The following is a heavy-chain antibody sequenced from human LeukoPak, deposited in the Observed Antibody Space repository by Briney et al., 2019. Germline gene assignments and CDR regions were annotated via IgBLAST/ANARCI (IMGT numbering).Heavy chain of an antibody. D-gene: IGHD6-19*01. Sequence: SETLSLTCTVSGGSIASSPNYWVWIRQPPGKGLEWIGNIYYSGNTYYNPSLKSRVTISVDTSKNQFSLNLASVTAADTAVYYCARVSSGWYDGGYYFDYWGQGTLVTVSS. J-gene: IGHJ4*02. CDR3: ARVSSGWYDGGYYFDY. CDR2: IYYSGNT. V-gene: IGHV4-39*07. CDR1: GGSIASSPNY.